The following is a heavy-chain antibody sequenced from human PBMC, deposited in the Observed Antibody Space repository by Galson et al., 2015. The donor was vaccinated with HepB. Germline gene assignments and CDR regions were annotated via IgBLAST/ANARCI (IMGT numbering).Heavy chain of an antibody. CDR1: GFTSSSYV. Sequence: SLRLSCAASGFTSSSYVIHWVRQAPGKGLEWVAVISYEGSNKYYADSVKGRFTISRDNSKTTLYLQMNSLRPEDTAVYYCARGDRAGSSWYLIDAFDIWGQGTMVTVSS. CDR3: ARGDRAGSSWYLIDAFDI. D-gene: IGHD6-13*01. CDR2: ISYEGSNK. J-gene: IGHJ3*02. V-gene: IGHV3-30*04.